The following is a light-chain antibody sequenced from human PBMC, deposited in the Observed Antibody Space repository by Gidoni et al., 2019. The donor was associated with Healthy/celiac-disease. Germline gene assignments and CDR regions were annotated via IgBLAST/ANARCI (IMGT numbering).Light chain of an antibody. CDR2: GAS. CDR1: QSVSSSY. J-gene: IGKJ4*01. CDR3: QQSGSSPLT. V-gene: IGKV3-20*01. Sequence: VWTQSPGTLSLSPGERATLSCRASQSVSSSYLAWYQQKPGQAPRLLIYGASSRATGIPDRFSGSGSGTDFTLTISRLEPADFAVYSCQQSGSSPLTFGGGTKVEIK.